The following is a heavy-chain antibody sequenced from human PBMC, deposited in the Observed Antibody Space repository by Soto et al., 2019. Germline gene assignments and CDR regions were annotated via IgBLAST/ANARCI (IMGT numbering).Heavy chain of an antibody. CDR3: ARSIAVPSSHIDH. CDR1: GGSISGYY. D-gene: IGHD6-6*01. CDR2: VYDTGST. J-gene: IGHJ4*02. V-gene: IGHV4-59*01. Sequence: SETLSLTCSVSGGSISGYYWSWIRQAPGKGLEGIGYVYDTGSTSYNPSLQSRVTISVDTSKKQFSLSLRLVTAADTAVYFCARSIAVPSSHIDHWGQGTRVTVSS.